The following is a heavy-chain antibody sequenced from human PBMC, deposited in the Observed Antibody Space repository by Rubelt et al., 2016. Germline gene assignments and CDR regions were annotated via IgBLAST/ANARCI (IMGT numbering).Heavy chain of an antibody. CDR2: SYT. D-gene: IGHD6-19*01. J-gene: IGHJ1*01. CDR3: AKGFKGVAGGVADFQH. V-gene: IGHV3-11*05. Sequence: SYTNYADSVKGRFTFSRDNAKNTLYLQMNSLRAEDTAVYYCAKGFKGVAGGVADFQHWGQGTLVTVSS.